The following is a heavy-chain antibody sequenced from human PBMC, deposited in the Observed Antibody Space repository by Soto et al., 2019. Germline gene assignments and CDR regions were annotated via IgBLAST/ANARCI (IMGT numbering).Heavy chain of an antibody. D-gene: IGHD3-3*01. CDR1: GYTFTSYG. CDR3: ARDSPYYDFWSGYLEGFDY. CDR2: ISAYNGNT. Sequence: ASVRVGCKASGYTFTSYGISWVRQAPGQGLEWMGWISAYNGNTNYAQKLQGRVTMTTDTSTSTAYMELRSLRSDDTAVYYCARDSPYYDFWSGYLEGFDYWGQGTLVTVSS. J-gene: IGHJ4*02. V-gene: IGHV1-18*01.